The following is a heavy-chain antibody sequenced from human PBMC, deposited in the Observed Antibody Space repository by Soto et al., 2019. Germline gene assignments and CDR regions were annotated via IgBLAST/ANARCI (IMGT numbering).Heavy chain of an antibody. CDR2: ISAYNGNT. J-gene: IGHJ4*02. V-gene: IGHV1-18*01. D-gene: IGHD3-22*01. CDR3: ARDAHPDYKIHDSSGYYYFDY. CDR1: GYTFTTYG. Sequence: ASVKVSCKASGYTFTTYGISWVRQAPGQGLEWMGWISAYNGNTNYAQNLQGRVTMTTDTSTSTAYMELRSLRSDDTAVYYCARDAHPDYKIHDSSGYYYFDYWGQGTLVTVSS.